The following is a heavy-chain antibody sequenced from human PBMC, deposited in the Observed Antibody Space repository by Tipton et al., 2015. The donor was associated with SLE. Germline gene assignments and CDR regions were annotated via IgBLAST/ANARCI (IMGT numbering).Heavy chain of an antibody. D-gene: IGHD3-3*01. V-gene: IGHV4-59*12. CDR3: AREPRSGYHDY. J-gene: IGHJ4*02. CDR2: IYYSGST. Sequence: TLSLTCTVSGASISSYYWSWIRQPPGTGLEWIGYIYYSGSTIHNPSLKSRVTMSVDTSKNQFSLKLSSVTAADTAVYYCAREPRSGYHDYWGQGTLVIVSS. CDR1: GASISSYY.